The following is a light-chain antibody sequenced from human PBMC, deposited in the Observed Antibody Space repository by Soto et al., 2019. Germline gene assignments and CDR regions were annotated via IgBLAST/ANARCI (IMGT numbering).Light chain of an antibody. CDR1: QSISVW. CDR2: QAS. Sequence: DIQMTQSPSTLSASVGDRVTITCRASQSISVWLAWYQQKPGKAPNLLIYQASRLESGVPSRFSGSGSGTNFTLTISCLHPEDFATYYCQQSYSTLENTSGQGTRLEIK. CDR3: QQSYSTLENT. J-gene: IGKJ5*01. V-gene: IGKV1-5*03.